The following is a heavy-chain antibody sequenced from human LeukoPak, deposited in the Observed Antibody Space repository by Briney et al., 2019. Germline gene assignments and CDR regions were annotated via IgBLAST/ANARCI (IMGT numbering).Heavy chain of an antibody. CDR2: ISYDGSNK. J-gene: IGHJ3*02. D-gene: IGHD1-26*01. CDR3: ASSWDDAFDI. Sequence: GGSLRLSGAASGFTFINAWMSWFRQAPGKGREWVAVISYDGSNKYYADSVKGRFTISRDNSKNTLYLQMNSLRAEDTAVYYCASSWDDAFDIWGQGTMVTVSS. CDR1: GFTFINAW. V-gene: IGHV3-30-3*01.